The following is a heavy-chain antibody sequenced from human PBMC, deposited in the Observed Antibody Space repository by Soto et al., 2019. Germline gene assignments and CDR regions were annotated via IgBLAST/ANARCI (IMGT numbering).Heavy chain of an antibody. CDR2: IWYDGSNK. Sequence: GGSLRLSCAASGFTFSSYGMHWVRQAPGKGLEWVAVIWYDGSNKYYADSVKGRFTISRDNSKNTLYLQMNSLRAEDTAVYYCARATYYDFWSGPYYYYMDVWGKGTTVTVSS. CDR3: ARATYYDFWSGPYYYYMDV. D-gene: IGHD3-3*01. J-gene: IGHJ6*03. V-gene: IGHV3-33*01. CDR1: GFTFSSYG.